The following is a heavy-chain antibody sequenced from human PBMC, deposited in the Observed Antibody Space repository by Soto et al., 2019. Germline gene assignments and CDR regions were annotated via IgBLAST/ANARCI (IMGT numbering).Heavy chain of an antibody. V-gene: IGHV3-30*18. J-gene: IGHJ3*02. Sequence: GQLVESGGGVVQPGRSLTLSCAASGFTFSGYAMHWLRQAPGKGLEWVAFISYDGRDKFHADSVKGRFTISRDNSKNTLYLQRNSRRAEDTAVYYCAQEVDAFDMWGQGTMVTVSS. CDR1: GFTFSGYA. CDR3: AQEVDAFDM. CDR2: ISYDGRDK.